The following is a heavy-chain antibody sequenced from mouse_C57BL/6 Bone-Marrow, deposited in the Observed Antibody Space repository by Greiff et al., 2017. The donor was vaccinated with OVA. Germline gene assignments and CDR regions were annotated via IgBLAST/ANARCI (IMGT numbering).Heavy chain of an antibody. D-gene: IGHD3-2*02. CDR2: IDPSDSYT. CDR1: GYTFTSYW. Sequence: QVQLQQPGAELVMPGASVKLSCKASGYTFTSYWMHWVKQRPGQGLEWIGEIDPSDSYTNYNQKFKGKSTLTVDKSSSTAYMQLSSLTSEDSAVYYCARHLRPSDAMDYWGQGTSVTVSS. CDR3: ARHLRPSDAMDY. V-gene: IGHV1-69*01. J-gene: IGHJ4*01.